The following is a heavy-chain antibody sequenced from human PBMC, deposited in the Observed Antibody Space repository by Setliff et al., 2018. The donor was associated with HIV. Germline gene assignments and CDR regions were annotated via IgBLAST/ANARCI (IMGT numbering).Heavy chain of an antibody. V-gene: IGHV4-38-2*01. Sequence: SETLSLTCAVYGVSFTGHYWAWIRQPPGKGLEWIGSIYHSGSTYNNPSLKSRVTISVDTSKNQFSLKLTSVTAADTAVYYCARAAAAGTRCFDLWGRGTLVTVSS. CDR3: ARAAAAGTRCFDL. CDR2: IYHSGST. D-gene: IGHD6-13*01. J-gene: IGHJ2*01. CDR1: GVSFTGHY.